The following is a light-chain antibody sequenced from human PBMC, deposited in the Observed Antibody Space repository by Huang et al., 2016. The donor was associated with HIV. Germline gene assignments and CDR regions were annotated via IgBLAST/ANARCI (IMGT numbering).Light chain of an antibody. CDR1: QGSSTG. J-gene: IGKJ1*01. V-gene: IGKV1-5*03. CDR2: EAS. Sequence: DIQMTQSSSTLSASVGDRVTIACRASQGSSTGLAWYEQKPGRAPNPLIYEASTCESGVTSRFSGGGSGTDFTITITSLQPDDFATYYCQQYNGFPWTFGQGTKVEV. CDR3: QQYNGFPWT.